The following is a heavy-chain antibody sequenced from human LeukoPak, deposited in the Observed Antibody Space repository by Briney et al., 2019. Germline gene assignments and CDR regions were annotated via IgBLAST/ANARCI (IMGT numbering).Heavy chain of an antibody. D-gene: IGHD3-10*02. Sequence: GGSLRLSCAASGFTFSSYEMNWVRQAPGKGLEWVSYISSSGSTIYYADSVKGRFTISRDNAKNSLYLQMNSLRAEDTAVYFCAELGITMIGGVWGKGTTVTISS. CDR1: GFTFSSYE. CDR2: ISSSGSTI. V-gene: IGHV3-48*03. CDR3: AELGITMIGGV. J-gene: IGHJ6*04.